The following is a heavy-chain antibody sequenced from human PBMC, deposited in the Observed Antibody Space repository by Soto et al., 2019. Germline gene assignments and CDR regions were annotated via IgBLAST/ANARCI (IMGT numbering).Heavy chain of an antibody. CDR2: IYYSGST. Sequence: QVQLQESGPGLVKPSETLSLTCTVSGGSISSYYWSWIRQPPGKGLEWIGYIYYSGSTNYNPSLKSRVTISVDTSKNQFSLKLSSVTAADTAVYYCARASPNLGARYYYYYMDVWGKGTTVTVSS. D-gene: IGHD6-6*01. V-gene: IGHV4-59*01. CDR3: ARASPNLGARYYYYYMDV. J-gene: IGHJ6*03. CDR1: GGSISSYY.